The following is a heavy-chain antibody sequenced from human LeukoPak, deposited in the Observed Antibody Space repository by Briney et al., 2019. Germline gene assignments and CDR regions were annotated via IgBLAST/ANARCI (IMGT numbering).Heavy chain of an antibody. CDR2: IRSDSTTI. V-gene: IGHV3-48*04. Sequence: GGSLRLSCAASGFTFSSFRMNWVRQAPGKGLEWVSYIRSDSTTIYYADSVKDRFTISRDNAKNSLYLQMNSLRAEDAAVYYCTRENWYIDYWGQGNLVTVSS. CDR3: TRENWYIDY. J-gene: IGHJ4*02. CDR1: GFTFSSFR.